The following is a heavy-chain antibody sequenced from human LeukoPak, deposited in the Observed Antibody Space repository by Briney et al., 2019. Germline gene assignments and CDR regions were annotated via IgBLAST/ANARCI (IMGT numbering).Heavy chain of an antibody. D-gene: IGHD4-11*01. CDR3: AREGADYSNSYYFDY. J-gene: IGHJ4*02. Sequence: SVKVSCKASGGTFSSYAISWVRQAPGQGLEWMGGIIPIFGTANYAQKFQGRVTITADEFTSTAYMELSSLRSEDTAVYYCAREGADYSNSYYFDYWGQGTLVIVSS. CDR1: GGTFSSYA. V-gene: IGHV1-69*13. CDR2: IIPIFGTA.